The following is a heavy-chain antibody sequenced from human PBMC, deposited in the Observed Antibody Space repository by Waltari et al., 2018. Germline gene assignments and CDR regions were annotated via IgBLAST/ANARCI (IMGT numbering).Heavy chain of an antibody. J-gene: IGHJ6*03. V-gene: IGHV3-23*03. CDR1: GFTFSSYA. CDR2: IYSGGST. Sequence: EVQLLESGGGLVQPGGSLRLSCAASGFTFSSYAMSWVRQAPGKGLEWVSVIYSGGSTYYADSVKGRFTISRDNSKNTLYLQMNSLRAEDTAVYYCAKSNNVGLELNPYYYYYYYMDVWGKGTTVTVSS. D-gene: IGHD1-7*01. CDR3: AKSNNVGLELNPYYYYYYYMDV.